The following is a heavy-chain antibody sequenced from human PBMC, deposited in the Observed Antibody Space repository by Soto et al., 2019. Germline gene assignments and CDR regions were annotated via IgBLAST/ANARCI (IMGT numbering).Heavy chain of an antibody. Sequence: XVCLRLSCAACGFSFSSYHMSGVRQAPGKGLEWVSAISGSGGSTYYADSVKGRFTIARDNSKNTLYLQMNSLRAEDTGVYYCAKDTDSTLYYYYGMDVCGQRTTVTVSS. CDR3: AKDTDSTLYYYYGMDV. V-gene: IGHV3-23*01. CDR1: GFSFSSYH. CDR2: ISGSGGST. D-gene: IGHD6-13*01. J-gene: IGHJ6*02.